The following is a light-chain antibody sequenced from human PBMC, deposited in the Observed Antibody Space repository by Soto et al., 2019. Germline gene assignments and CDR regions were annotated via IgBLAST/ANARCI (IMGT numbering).Light chain of an antibody. CDR2: GAS. Sequence: EIVLTQSPGTLSLSPGERATLSCRASQSVSSSSLAWYQQKPGQAPRLLIYGASTRATGIPARFSGSGSGTEFTLTISSLQSEDFAVYFCQQYNNWPTFGQGTKVEIK. J-gene: IGKJ1*01. V-gene: IGKV3-15*01. CDR3: QQYNNWPT. CDR1: QSVSSS.